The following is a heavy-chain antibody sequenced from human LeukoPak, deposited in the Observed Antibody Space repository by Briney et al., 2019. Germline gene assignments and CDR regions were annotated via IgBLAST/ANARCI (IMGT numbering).Heavy chain of an antibody. CDR1: GYTFTGYY. CDR2: INPNSGGT. D-gene: IGHD3-3*01. CDR3: VHTFGANWFDP. Sequence: ASVKVSCKASGYTFTGYYMHWVRQAPGQGLEWMGWINPNSGGTNYAQKFQGRVTMTRDTSISTAYMGLSRLRSDDTAVYYSVHTFGANWFDPWGQGTLVTVSS. V-gene: IGHV1-2*02. J-gene: IGHJ5*02.